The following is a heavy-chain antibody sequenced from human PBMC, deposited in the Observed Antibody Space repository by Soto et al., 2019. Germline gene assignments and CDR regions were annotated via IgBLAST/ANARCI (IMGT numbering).Heavy chain of an antibody. V-gene: IGHV3-48*03. CDR2: ISSSGSTI. D-gene: IGHD4-17*01. Sequence: EVQLVESGGGLVQPGGSLRLSCAASGFTFSSYEMNWVRQAPGKGLEWLSYISSSGSTIYYADSVKGRFTISRDHAKNSLYLQMNSLRAEDTAVYYCAREPNYGCNSRRFDDWGQGTLVTVSS. J-gene: IGHJ4*02. CDR3: AREPNYGCNSRRFDD. CDR1: GFTFSSYE.